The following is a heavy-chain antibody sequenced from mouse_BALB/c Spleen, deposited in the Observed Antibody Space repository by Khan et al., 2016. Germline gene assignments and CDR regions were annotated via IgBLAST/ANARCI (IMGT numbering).Heavy chain of an antibody. D-gene: IGHD4-1*01. Sequence: QVQLQESGAELVRPGYSVKISCKASGYAFSRYWMNWVKQRPGQGLEWIGQIYPCDGDTNYNGKFKGKATLTADNSSSTAYMQLSSLTSEDTSFYFCAKLTGTREAMDYWGQGTSVTVSS. CDR3: AKLTGTREAMDY. V-gene: IGHV1-80*01. J-gene: IGHJ4*01. CDR2: IYPCDGDT. CDR1: GYAFSRYW.